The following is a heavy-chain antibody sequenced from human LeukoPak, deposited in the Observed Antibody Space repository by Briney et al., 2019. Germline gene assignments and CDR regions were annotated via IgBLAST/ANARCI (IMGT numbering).Heavy chain of an antibody. CDR3: ARDRIVVVVAATKYNWFDP. V-gene: IGHV1-18*01. J-gene: IGHJ5*02. CDR1: GYTFTSYG. Sequence: ASVKVSCKASGYTFTSYGISWVRQAPGQGLEWMGWISAYNGNTNYAQKLQGRVTMTTDTSTSTAYMELRSLRSDDTAVYYCARDRIVVVVAATKYNWFDPWGQGTLVTVSS. CDR2: ISAYNGNT. D-gene: IGHD2-15*01.